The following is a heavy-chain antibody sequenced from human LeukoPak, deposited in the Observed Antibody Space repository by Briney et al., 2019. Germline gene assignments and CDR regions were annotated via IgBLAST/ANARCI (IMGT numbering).Heavy chain of an antibody. CDR1: GGSFSGYY. J-gene: IGHJ3*02. V-gene: IGHV4-34*01. CDR2: IDHSGST. Sequence: SSETLSLTCAVYGGSFSGYYWSWIRQPPGKGLEWIGEIDHSGSTNYNPSLKSRVTISVDTSKNQFSLKLSSVTAADTAVYYCARVGDILTGYSTLRGAFDIWGQGTMVTVSS. D-gene: IGHD3-9*01. CDR3: ARVGDILTGYSTLRGAFDI.